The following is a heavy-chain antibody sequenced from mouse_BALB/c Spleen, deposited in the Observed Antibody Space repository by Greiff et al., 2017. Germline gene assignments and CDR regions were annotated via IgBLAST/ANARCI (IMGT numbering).Heavy chain of an antibody. V-gene: IGHV1S81*02. D-gene: IGHD1-1*01. CDR1: GYTFTSYW. CDR2: INPSNGRT. CDR3: ARGDYYGSSPYYFDY. Sequence: QLQQPGAELVKPGASVKLSCKASGYTFTSYWMHWVKQRPGQGLEWIGEINPSNGRTNYNEKFKSKATLTVDKSSSTAYMQLSSLTSEDSAVYYCARGDYYGSSPYYFDYWGQGTTLTVSS. J-gene: IGHJ2*01.